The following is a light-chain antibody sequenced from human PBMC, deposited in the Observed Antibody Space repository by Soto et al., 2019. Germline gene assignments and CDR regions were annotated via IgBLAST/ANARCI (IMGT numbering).Light chain of an antibody. CDR3: SSYTSSSTLG. CDR2: DVS. V-gene: IGLV2-14*01. CDR1: SSDVGGYNY. J-gene: IGLJ2*01. Sequence: QSVLTQPASVSGSPGQSITISCTGTSSDVGGYNYVSWYQQYPGKAPKLMIYDVSTWPSGVSYRFSGSKSGNTASLTISGLQAEDEADYYCSSYTSSSTLGFGGGTKVTVL.